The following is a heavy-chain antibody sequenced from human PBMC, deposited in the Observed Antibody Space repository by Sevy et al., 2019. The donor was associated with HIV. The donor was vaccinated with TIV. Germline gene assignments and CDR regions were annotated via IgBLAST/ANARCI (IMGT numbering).Heavy chain of an antibody. CDR3: ARATVAAGDYYYYGMDV. CDR2: IKQDGSEK. J-gene: IGHJ6*02. D-gene: IGHD6-13*01. CDR1: GFTFSSYW. Sequence: GGSLRLSCAASGFTFSSYWMSWVRQAPGKGLEWVANIKQDGSEKYYVDSVKGRFTISRDNAKNSLYLQMNSLRAEDTAEYYCARATVAAGDYYYYGMDVWGQGTTVTVSS. V-gene: IGHV3-7*03.